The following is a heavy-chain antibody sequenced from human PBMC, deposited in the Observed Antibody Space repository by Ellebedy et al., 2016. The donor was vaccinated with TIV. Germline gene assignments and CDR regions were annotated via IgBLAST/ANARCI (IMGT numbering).Heavy chain of an antibody. Sequence: GESLKISCSASGFNFHDYGFTWVRQGPGKGLEWVSGINWNGGNRGYAESVKGRFTISRDNSKNTLDLQMNSLRADDTAVYYCARLLYSEALAAAGDYWGQGTLVTVSS. CDR3: ARLLYSEALAAAGDY. D-gene: IGHD6-13*01. J-gene: IGHJ4*02. CDR2: INWNGGNR. V-gene: IGHV3-20*04. CDR1: GFNFHDYG.